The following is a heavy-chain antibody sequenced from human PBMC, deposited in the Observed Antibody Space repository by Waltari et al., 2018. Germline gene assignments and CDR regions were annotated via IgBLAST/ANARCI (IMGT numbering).Heavy chain of an antibody. D-gene: IGHD3-3*01. Sequence: LQESGPGLVKPSETLSLTCTVSGGSISSYYWSWIRQPPGKGLEWIGYIYYSGSPNYNPSLKSRVNISVDTSKNQFPLKLSSVTAADTAVYYCARSSRDFWSGYYYYYYYMDVWGKGTTVTVSS. CDR3: ARSSRDFWSGYYYYYYYMDV. J-gene: IGHJ6*03. V-gene: IGHV4-59*01. CDR2: IYYSGSP. CDR1: GGSISSYY.